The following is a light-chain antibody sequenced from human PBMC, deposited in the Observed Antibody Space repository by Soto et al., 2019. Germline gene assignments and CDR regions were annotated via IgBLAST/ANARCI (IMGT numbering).Light chain of an antibody. V-gene: IGLV1-47*01. J-gene: IGLJ3*02. CDR2: RNN. Sequence: QYVLTQPPSASGTPGQRVTISCSGSSSNIGTNYVYWYQHLPGAAPKLLISRNNQRPSGVPDRFSGSKSGTSASLAISGLRSEDEADYYCATRDDSLSGHWLFGGGTKLTVL. CDR3: ATRDDSLSGHWL. CDR1: SSNIGTNY.